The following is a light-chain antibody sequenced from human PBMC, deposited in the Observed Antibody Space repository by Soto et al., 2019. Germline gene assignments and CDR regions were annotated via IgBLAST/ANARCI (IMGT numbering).Light chain of an antibody. CDR1: SSDVGGYNY. Sequence: QSAVTQPASVSGSPGQSITISCTGTSSDVGGYNYVSWYQQHPGKAPKLMIYEVSNRPSGVSNRFSGSKSGNTASLTISGLHAEVESDYYCISYTSSSLVVFGGGTKLTVL. CDR2: EVS. J-gene: IGLJ2*01. CDR3: ISYTSSSLVV. V-gene: IGLV2-14*01.